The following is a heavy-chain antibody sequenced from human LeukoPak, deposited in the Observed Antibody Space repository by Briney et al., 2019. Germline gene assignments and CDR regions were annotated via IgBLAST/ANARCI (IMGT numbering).Heavy chain of an antibody. CDR2: INPNSGGT. J-gene: IGHJ3*02. CDR1: GYTFTSYY. CDR3: ARGSPSNDAFDI. Sequence: VASVKVSCKASGYTFTSYYMHWVRQAPGQGLEWMGWINPNSGGTNYAQKFQGRVTMTRDTSISTAYMELSRLRSDDTAVYYCARGSPSNDAFDIWGQGTMVTVSS. V-gene: IGHV1-2*02.